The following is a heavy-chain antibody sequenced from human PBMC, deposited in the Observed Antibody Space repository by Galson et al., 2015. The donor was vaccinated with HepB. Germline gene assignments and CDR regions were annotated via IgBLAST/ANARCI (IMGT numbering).Heavy chain of an antibody. CDR2: IYYSGST. CDR3: ARGVATIASYDY. V-gene: IGHV4-31*02. Sequence: VQLKESGPGLVKPSETLSLNCTVSGGPISCGGYYWIWIRQHPGKGLEWIGYIYYSGSTYYNPSLKSRVTISVDTSKNQFSLKLSSVTAADTAVYYCARGVATIASYDYWGQGTLVTVSS. CDR1: GGPISCGGYY. J-gene: IGHJ4*02. D-gene: IGHD5-12*01.